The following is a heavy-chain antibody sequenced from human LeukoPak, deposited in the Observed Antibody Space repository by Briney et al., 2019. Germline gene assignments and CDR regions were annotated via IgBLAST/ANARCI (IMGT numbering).Heavy chain of an antibody. V-gene: IGHV3-23*01. D-gene: IGHD1-1*01. Sequence: GGSLRLSCAASGFTFSSYAMSWVRQAPGQGLEWVSAIRGSGGSTYYADSVKGRFTISRDNSKNTLHLQMNSLRAEDTAVYYCAKVATGKKAQDAFDIWGQGTMVTVSS. CDR1: GFTFSSYA. CDR3: AKVATGKKAQDAFDI. CDR2: IRGSGGST. J-gene: IGHJ3*02.